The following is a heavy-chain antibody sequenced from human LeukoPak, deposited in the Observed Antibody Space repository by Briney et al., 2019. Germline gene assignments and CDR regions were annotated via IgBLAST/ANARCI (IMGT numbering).Heavy chain of an antibody. D-gene: IGHD6-13*01. J-gene: IGHJ3*02. CDR1: GFTFSSYG. CDR2: ISYDGSNK. V-gene: IGHV3-30*03. Sequence: PGGSLRLSCAASGFTFSSYGMHWVRQAPGKGLEWVAVISYDGSNKYYADSVKGRFTISRDNSKNTLYLQMNSLRSEDTAVYYCAGRRQQLAPEAFDIWGQGTMVTVSS. CDR3: AGRRQQLAPEAFDI.